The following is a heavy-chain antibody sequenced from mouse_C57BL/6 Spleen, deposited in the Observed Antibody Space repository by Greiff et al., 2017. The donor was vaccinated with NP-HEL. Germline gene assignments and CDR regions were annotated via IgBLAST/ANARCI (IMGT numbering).Heavy chain of an antibody. CDR3: AREVITTSYYFDY. CDR1: GYAFSSSW. V-gene: IGHV1-82*01. CDR2: IYPGDGDT. J-gene: IGHJ2*01. D-gene: IGHD2-4*01. Sequence: VKLVESGPELVKPGASVKISCKASGYAFSSSWMNWVKQRPGKGLEWIGRIYPGDGDTNYNGKFKGKATLTADKSSSTAYMQLSSLTSEDSAVYFCAREVITTSYYFDYWGQGTTLTVSS.